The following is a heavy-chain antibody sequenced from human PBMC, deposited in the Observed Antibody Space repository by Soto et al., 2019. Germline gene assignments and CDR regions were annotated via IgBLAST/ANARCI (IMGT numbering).Heavy chain of an antibody. CDR3: ARDPVCPAAKLSYFYGTDV. CDR2: IYHSGST. J-gene: IGHJ6*02. Sequence: SETLSLTCAVSGYSISSGYYWVWIRQPPGKGLEWIWSIYHSGSTYYNPSLKSRVTISEDTSKNQFSLKLSSVTAADTAVYYCARDPVCPAAKLSYFYGTDVWGQGTSITVSS. CDR1: GYSISSGYY. D-gene: IGHD2-2*01. V-gene: IGHV4-38-2*02.